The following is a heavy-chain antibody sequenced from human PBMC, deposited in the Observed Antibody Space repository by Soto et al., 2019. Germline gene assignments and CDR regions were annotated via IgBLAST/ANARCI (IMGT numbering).Heavy chain of an antibody. CDR2: ISGSGGST. CDR3: AKPRAARRYYYYGMDV. V-gene: IGHV3-23*01. D-gene: IGHD6-25*01. CDR1: WLPVSSHR. J-gene: IGHJ6*02. Sequence: VGPPSLPPDSSWLPVSSHRWSLIRPARGKGLEWVSAISGSGGSTYYADSVKGRFTISRDNSKNTLYLQMNSLRAEDTAVYYCAKPRAARRYYYYGMDVWGQGTTVTVSS.